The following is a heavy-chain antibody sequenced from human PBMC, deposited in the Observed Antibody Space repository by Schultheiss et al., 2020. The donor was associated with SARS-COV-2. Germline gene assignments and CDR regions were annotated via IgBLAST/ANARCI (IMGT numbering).Heavy chain of an antibody. Sequence: GGSLRLSCAASEFTFSDYYMSWIRQAPGKGLEWVSYISSGGAHIYYADSVKGRFTISRDNSKNTLYLQMNSLRAEDTAVYYCARPQGFNAFDIWGQGTMVTVSS. V-gene: IGHV3-11*04. CDR1: EFTFSDYY. CDR2: ISSGGAHI. CDR3: ARPQGFNAFDI. J-gene: IGHJ3*02.